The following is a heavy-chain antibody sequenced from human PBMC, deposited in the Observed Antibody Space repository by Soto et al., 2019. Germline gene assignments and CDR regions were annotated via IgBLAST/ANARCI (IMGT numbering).Heavy chain of an antibody. CDR3: ARHLRIRYCSGGSCVIGYFDY. CDR2: IYPGDSDT. V-gene: IGHV5-51*01. Sequence: PGESLKISCKGYGYSFTSYWIGWVRQMPGKGLEWMGIIYPGDSDTRYSPSFQGQVTISADKSISTAYLQWSSLKASDTAMYYCARHLRIRYCSGGSCVIGYFDYWGQGTLVTVSS. CDR1: GYSFTSYW. D-gene: IGHD2-15*01. J-gene: IGHJ4*02.